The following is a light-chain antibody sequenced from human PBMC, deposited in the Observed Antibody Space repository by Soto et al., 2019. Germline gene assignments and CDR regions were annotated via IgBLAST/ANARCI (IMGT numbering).Light chain of an antibody. J-gene: IGKJ1*01. CDR1: QSFSSRY. CDR2: GTS. Sequence: EIVLTQSPGTLSLSLGERATLSCRASQSFSSRYLAWYQQKPGQAPRLLIYGTSTRTTGIPDRFSGSGSGADFTLTITRLEPEDLALYYCQQYASSPWTFGQGTKVQIK. CDR3: QQYASSPWT. V-gene: IGKV3-20*01.